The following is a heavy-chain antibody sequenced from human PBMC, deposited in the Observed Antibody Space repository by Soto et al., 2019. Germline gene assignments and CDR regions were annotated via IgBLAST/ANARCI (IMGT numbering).Heavy chain of an antibody. V-gene: IGHV4-30-4*01. D-gene: IGHD5-18*01. CDR2: IYYSGST. Sequence: SETLSLTCTVSGGSISSGDYYWSWIRQPPGKGLEWIGYIYYSGSTYYNPSLKSRVTISVDTSKNQFSLKLSSVTAADTAVYYCARGKPSWIQLWFYYFDYWGQGTLVTVSS. CDR1: GGSISSGDYY. J-gene: IGHJ4*02. CDR3: ARGKPSWIQLWFYYFDY.